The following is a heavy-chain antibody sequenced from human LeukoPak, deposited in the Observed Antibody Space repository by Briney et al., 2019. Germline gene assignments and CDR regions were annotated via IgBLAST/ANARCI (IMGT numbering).Heavy chain of an antibody. J-gene: IGHJ4*02. CDR3: AGDDSSSWYEVYFDY. CDR2: ISSSSSYI. CDR1: GFTFSSYG. Sequence: GGSLRLSCAASGFTFSSYGMNWVRQAPGKGLEWVSSISSSSSYIYYADSVKGRFTISRDNAKNSLYLQMNSLRAEDTAVYYCAGDDSSSWYEVYFDYWGQGTLVTVSS. D-gene: IGHD6-13*01. V-gene: IGHV3-21*01.